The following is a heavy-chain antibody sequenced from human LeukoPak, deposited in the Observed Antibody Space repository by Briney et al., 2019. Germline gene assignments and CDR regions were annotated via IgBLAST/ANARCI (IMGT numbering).Heavy chain of an antibody. CDR1: GYTFTSYG. Sequence: APVKVSCKASGYTFTSYGISWVRQAPGQGLEWMGWISAYNGNTNYAQKLQGRVTMTTDTSTSTAYMELRSLRSDDTAVYYCARETSYDSSGYYYSWGQGTLVTVSS. CDR2: ISAYNGNT. D-gene: IGHD3-22*01. CDR3: ARETSYDSSGYYYS. J-gene: IGHJ4*02. V-gene: IGHV1-18*01.